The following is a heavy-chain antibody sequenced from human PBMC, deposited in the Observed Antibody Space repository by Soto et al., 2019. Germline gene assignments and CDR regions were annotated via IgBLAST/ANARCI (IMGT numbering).Heavy chain of an antibody. CDR3: AKDVPPHPGIAVAGHDAFDI. Sequence: PGGSLRLSCAASGFTFSSYAMSWVRQPPGKGLEWVSAIIGSGGSTYYADSVKGRFTISRDNSKNTLYLQMNSLRAEDTAVYYCAKDVPPHPGIAVAGHDAFDIWGQGTMVTVSS. J-gene: IGHJ3*02. CDR1: GFTFSSYA. CDR2: IIGSGGST. D-gene: IGHD6-19*01. V-gene: IGHV3-23*01.